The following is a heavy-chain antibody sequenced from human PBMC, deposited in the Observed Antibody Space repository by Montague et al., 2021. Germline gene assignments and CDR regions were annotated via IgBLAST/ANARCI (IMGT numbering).Heavy chain of an antibody. Sequence: SETLSLTCTVSGGSVSSGNYYWAWIRQPPGRRLEFVGHIYYSGGTHYYHPSLTSRVTIAEETSNNQFSLSLSSVTAADTAIYYCASDYDNSPVTMDVWGQGTTVTAS. CDR3: ASDYDNSPVTMDV. CDR1: GGSVSSGNYY. D-gene: IGHD3-3*01. J-gene: IGHJ6*02. V-gene: IGHV4-61*01. CDR2: IYYSGGTH.